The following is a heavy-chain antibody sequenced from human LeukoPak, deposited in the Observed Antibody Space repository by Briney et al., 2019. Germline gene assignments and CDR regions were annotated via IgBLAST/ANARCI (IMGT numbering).Heavy chain of an antibody. J-gene: IGHJ6*02. D-gene: IGHD2-8*02. Sequence: ASVKVSCKASGYTFTSYDINWVRQATGQGLEWMGWMNPNSGNTGYAQKFQGRVTMTRNTSISTAYMELSSLRSEETAVYYCAREDYWYYYYYGMDVWGQGTTVTVSS. V-gene: IGHV1-8*01. CDR2: MNPNSGNT. CDR3: AREDYWYYYYYGMDV. CDR1: GYTFTSYD.